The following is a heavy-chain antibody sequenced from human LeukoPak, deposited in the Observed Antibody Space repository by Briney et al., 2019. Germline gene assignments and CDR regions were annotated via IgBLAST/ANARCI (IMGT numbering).Heavy chain of an antibody. V-gene: IGHV4-39*01. Sequence: PPETLSLTCSVSGDSIRSGHSYWGWIRQDPRKGLEWIASIYYVGSPHYNPSLNSRRVTMSVDTTKNQFSLTLTSVTAADTAIYYCARLPITKRAMDVWGQGTTVTVSS. CDR2: IYYVGSP. D-gene: IGHD3-3*01. CDR1: GDSIRSGHSY. CDR3: ARLPITKRAMDV. J-gene: IGHJ6*02.